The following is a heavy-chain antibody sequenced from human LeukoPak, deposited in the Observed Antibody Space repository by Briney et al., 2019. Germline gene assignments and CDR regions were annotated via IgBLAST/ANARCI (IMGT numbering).Heavy chain of an antibody. Sequence: GGSLRLSCAASGFTFSSYWMSWVRQAPGKGLEWVSHINQDGSEKYYVDSVKGRFTISSDNAKNSLYLQMNSLRAEDTAVYYCARDQRYCSSSSCPWEPFDYWGQGTLVTVSS. CDR3: ARDQRYCSSSSCPWEPFDY. J-gene: IGHJ4*02. V-gene: IGHV3-7*05. CDR2: INQDGSEK. CDR1: GFTFSSYW. D-gene: IGHD2-2*01.